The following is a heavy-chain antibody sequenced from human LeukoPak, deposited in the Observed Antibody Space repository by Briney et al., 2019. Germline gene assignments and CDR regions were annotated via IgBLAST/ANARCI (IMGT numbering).Heavy chain of an antibody. D-gene: IGHD5-18*01. CDR3: ARERDHGYSYGHVLDF. V-gene: IGHV4-4*07. Sequence: SETLSLTCTVSGGSMNTYYWTWIRQTAGGGLEWIGQVHSSVGTTSNPSLRSGVSLSLDTSKNHFSLRLASVTAADTAVYFCARERDHGYSYGHVLDFWGQGIPVTVSS. CDR2: VHSSVGT. J-gene: IGHJ4*02. CDR1: GGSMNTYY.